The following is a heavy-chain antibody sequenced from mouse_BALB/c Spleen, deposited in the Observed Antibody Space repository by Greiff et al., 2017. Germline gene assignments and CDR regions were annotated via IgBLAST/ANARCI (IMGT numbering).Heavy chain of an antibody. Sequence: EVMLVESGGGLVKLGGSLKLSCAASGFTFSSYYMSWVRQTPEKRLELVAAINSNGGSTYYPDTVKGRFTISRDNAKNTLYLQMSSLKSEDTALYYCARHHDGYYVGAMDYWGQGTSVTVSS. D-gene: IGHD2-3*01. CDR3: ARHHDGYYVGAMDY. V-gene: IGHV5-6-2*01. J-gene: IGHJ4*01. CDR2: INSNGGST. CDR1: GFTFSSYY.